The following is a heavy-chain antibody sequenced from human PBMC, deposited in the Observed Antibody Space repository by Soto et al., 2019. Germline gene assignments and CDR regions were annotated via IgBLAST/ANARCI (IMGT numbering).Heavy chain of an antibody. V-gene: IGHV3-30-3*01. J-gene: IGHJ2*01. CDR3: ARGMYGHWYFDL. D-gene: IGHD2-8*01. Sequence: QVQLVESGGGVVQPGRSLRLSCAASGFTFSSYAMHWVRQAPGKGLEWVAVISYDGSNKYYADSVKGRFTISRDNSKNTQYLQMNSLRAEDTAVYYCARGMYGHWYFDLWGRGTLVTVSS. CDR2: ISYDGSNK. CDR1: GFTFSSYA.